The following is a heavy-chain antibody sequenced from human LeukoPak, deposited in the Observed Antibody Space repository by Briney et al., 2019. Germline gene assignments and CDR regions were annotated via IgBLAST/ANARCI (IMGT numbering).Heavy chain of an antibody. Sequence: ASVKVSCKASGYTFTSYDSNWVRQATGQGLEWMGWMNPNSGNTGYAQKFQGRVTMTRNTSISTAYMELSSLRSEDTAVYYCAREGRYYGSGSYYSSYGMDVWGQGTTVTVSS. V-gene: IGHV1-8*01. CDR2: MNPNSGNT. CDR1: GYTFTSYD. D-gene: IGHD3-10*01. CDR3: AREGRYYGSGSYYSSYGMDV. J-gene: IGHJ6*02.